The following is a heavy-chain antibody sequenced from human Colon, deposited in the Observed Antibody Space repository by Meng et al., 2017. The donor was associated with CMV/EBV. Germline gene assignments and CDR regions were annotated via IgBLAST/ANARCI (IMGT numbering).Heavy chain of an antibody. V-gene: IGHV1-18*04. CDR3: AQTVGASLCPCFAVSFHI. CDR1: GYTFTGYY. J-gene: IGHJ3*02. D-gene: IGHD1-26*01. Sequence: ASVKVSCKASGYTFTGYYIHWMRQAPGQGLEWVGWISTSNGNRDYTQKLQGRVTLATDTSTSTAYLELGSLRSDDTALYYCAQTVGASLCPCFAVSFHIWGQGTMVTVSS. CDR2: ISTSNGNR.